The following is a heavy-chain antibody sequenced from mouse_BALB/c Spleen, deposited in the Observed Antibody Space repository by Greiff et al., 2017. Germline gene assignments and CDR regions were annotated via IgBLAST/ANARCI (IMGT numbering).Heavy chain of an antibody. V-gene: IGHV2-9*02. CDR1: GFSLTSYG. CDR2: IWAGGST. D-gene: IGHD1-2*01. CDR3: AIITTATFAMDY. Sequence: VKLMESGPGLVAPSQSLSITCTVSGFSLTSYGVHWDRQPPGKGLEWLGVIWAGGSTNYNSALMSRLSISKDNSKSQVFLKMNSLQTDDTAMYYCAIITTATFAMDYWGQGTSVTVSS. J-gene: IGHJ4*01.